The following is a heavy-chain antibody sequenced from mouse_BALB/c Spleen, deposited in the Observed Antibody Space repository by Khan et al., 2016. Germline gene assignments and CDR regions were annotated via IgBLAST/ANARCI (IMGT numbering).Heavy chain of an antibody. CDR3: ASDDGSSPFHY. V-gene: IGHV3-8*02. J-gene: IGHJ2*01. CDR2: ITYSGTT. D-gene: IGHD1-1*01. CDR1: GVSITSGY. Sequence: EVQLQESGPSLVKPSQTLSLTCSVTGVSITSGYWNWIRKFPGKRLEYMGYITYSGTTYYNPSLKSRISITRDTSKNRYYLQLNSVTTEDTATYYCASDDGSSPFHYWGQGTTLSVSS.